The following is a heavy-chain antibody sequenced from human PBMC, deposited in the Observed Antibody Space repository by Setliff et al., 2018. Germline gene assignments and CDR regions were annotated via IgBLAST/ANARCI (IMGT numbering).Heavy chain of an antibody. CDR1: GASITSGGFY. CDR2: ISPSGST. D-gene: IGHD1-26*01. CDR3: ARSPSSGAYWNPRPFYSDY. V-gene: IGHV4-61*09. J-gene: IGHJ4*02. Sequence: SETLSLTCSVSGASITSGGFYWTWIRQPAGKGLEWIGHISPSGSTTYNPSVKSRVTISLDTSKNLFSLKLDSVTAADTALYYCARSPSSGAYWNPRPFYSDYWARGTLVTVSS.